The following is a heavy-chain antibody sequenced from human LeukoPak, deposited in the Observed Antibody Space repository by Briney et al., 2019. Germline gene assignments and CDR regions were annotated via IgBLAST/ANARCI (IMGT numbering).Heavy chain of an antibody. Sequence: PGGSLRLSCVGSGFTFSDAWMSWVRQAPGKGLEWVGRIKSKSDGGTIDYAAPVKGRVTISRDDSRNTLYLQMNSLETEDTAVYYCTTRRQDGWWGQGTLVTVS. V-gene: IGHV3-15*01. CDR1: GFTFSDAW. D-gene: IGHD2-15*01. CDR2: IKSKSDGGTI. CDR3: TTRRQDGW. J-gene: IGHJ4*02.